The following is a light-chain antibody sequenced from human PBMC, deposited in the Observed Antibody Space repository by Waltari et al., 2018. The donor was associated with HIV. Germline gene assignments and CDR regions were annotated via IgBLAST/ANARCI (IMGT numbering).Light chain of an antibody. J-gene: IGKJ1*01. Sequence: DIQMTQSPSSLSASVGDRVTITCRASQTISSYLNWYQQKPGKAPKLLIYSASNLQSGVPSRFSGSGSGTDFTLNISSLKPEDFATYYCQQSFSTPWTFGRGTKVEIK. V-gene: IGKV1-39*01. CDR2: SAS. CDR3: QQSFSTPWT. CDR1: QTISSY.